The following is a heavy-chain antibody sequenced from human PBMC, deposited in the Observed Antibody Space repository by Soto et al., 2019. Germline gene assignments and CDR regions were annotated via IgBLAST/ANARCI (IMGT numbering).Heavy chain of an antibody. CDR3: ARDVQQLASY. V-gene: IGHV3-11*06. J-gene: IGHJ4*02. Sequence: GGSLRLSCAASGFTFSDYYMSWIRQAPGKGLEWGSYISGTSTYINYADSVKGRFTISRDNAKNSLYLQMNSLRAEDTAVYYCARDVQQLASYWGQGTLVTVSS. CDR1: GFTFSDYY. D-gene: IGHD6-13*01. CDR2: ISGTSTYI.